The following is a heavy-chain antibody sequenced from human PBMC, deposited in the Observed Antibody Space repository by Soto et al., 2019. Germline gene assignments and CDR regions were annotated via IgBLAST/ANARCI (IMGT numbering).Heavy chain of an antibody. V-gene: IGHV1-69*12. Sequence: QVQLVQSGAEVKKPGSSVKVSCKASGGTFNSYAINWVRQAPGQGLEWMGGIIPIFGTTSYAQKFQGRVTITADESTNTAYMELRRLRSEDTAVYYCARVSDRYARVGWFDPWGQGTLVTVSS. D-gene: IGHD1-1*01. CDR2: IIPIFGTT. J-gene: IGHJ5*02. CDR1: GGTFNSYA. CDR3: ARVSDRYARVGWFDP.